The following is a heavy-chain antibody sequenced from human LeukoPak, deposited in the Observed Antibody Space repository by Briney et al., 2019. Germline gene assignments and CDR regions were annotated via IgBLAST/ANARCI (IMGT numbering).Heavy chain of an antibody. J-gene: IGHJ4*02. D-gene: IGHD2-15*01. Sequence: PGGSLRLSCAASGFTFSSHAMSWVRQAPGKGLEWVSVISGSGGSTYNADSVNGRFTISRDNSKNTLYLQMKSLRVDDTAVYYCAKAPGYCSGGTCYDYWGQGSLVAVSS. CDR3: AKAPGYCSGGTCYDY. V-gene: IGHV3-23*01. CDR2: ISGSGGST. CDR1: GFTFSSHA.